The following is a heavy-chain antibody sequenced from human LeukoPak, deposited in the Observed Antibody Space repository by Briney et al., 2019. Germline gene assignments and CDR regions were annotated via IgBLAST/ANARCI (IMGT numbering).Heavy chain of an antibody. J-gene: IGHJ3*01. V-gene: IGHV4-4*07. D-gene: IGHD2-2*01. Sequence: SETLSLTCTVSGGSISSYHWSWIRQPAGKGLEWIGRIYTSGSTNYNPSLKSRVTMSVDTSKNQLSLKLASLTAADTALYYCAGRGSSSGTFDVWGPGTFVTGSS. CDR1: GGSISSYH. CDR2: IYTSGST. CDR3: AGRGSSSGTFDV.